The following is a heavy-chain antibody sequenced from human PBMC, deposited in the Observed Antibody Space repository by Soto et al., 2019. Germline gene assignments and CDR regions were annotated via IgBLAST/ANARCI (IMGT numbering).Heavy chain of an antibody. CDR1: GGSFSGYY. D-gene: IGHD6-13*01. CDR3: ARAGIAAAGTPRHFDY. Sequence: LSLTCAVYGGSFSGYYWSWIRQPPGKGLEWIGEINHSGSTNYNPSLKSRVTISVDTSKNQFSLKLSSVTAADTAVYYCARAGIAAAGTPRHFDYWGQGTLVTVSS. CDR2: INHSGST. V-gene: IGHV4-34*01. J-gene: IGHJ4*02.